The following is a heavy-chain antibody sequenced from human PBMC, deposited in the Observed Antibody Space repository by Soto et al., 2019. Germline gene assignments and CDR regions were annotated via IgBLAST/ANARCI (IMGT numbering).Heavy chain of an antibody. D-gene: IGHD5-12*01. CDR3: ARFGGYSGYDSLDY. J-gene: IGHJ4*02. CDR1: GYSFTSYA. V-gene: IGHV1-3*01. Sequence: QVQLVQSGAEVKKPGASVKVSCKASGYSFTSYAMYWVRQAPGQRLEWMGWINAGNGNTKYSQKFQGRVTITRDTPASTAYMELSSLRSEDTAVYYCARFGGYSGYDSLDYWGQGTLVTVSS. CDR2: INAGNGNT.